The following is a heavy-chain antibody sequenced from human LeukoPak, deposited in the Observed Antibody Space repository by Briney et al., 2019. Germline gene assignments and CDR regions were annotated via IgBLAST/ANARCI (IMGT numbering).Heavy chain of an antibody. J-gene: IGHJ4*02. CDR1: GYTFTSYG. CDR2: ISAYNGNT. V-gene: IGHV1-18*01. CDR3: ARVGTGYSGYDPSYYFDY. D-gene: IGHD5-12*01. Sequence: GASVKVSFKASGYTFTSYGIRWVRQAPGQRPEWMGLISAYNGNTNYAQKLQGRVTMTTDTSTSTAYMELRSLRSDDTAVYYCARVGTGYSGYDPSYYFDYWGQGTLVTVSS.